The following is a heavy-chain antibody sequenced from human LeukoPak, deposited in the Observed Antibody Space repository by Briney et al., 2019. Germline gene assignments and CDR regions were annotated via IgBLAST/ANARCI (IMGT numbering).Heavy chain of an antibody. CDR3: ARDRTYYDFWSGPGD. D-gene: IGHD3-3*01. CDR2: ISYDGSNK. V-gene: IGHV3-30-3*01. Sequence: GGSLRLSCAASGFTFSSYAMHWVRQAPGKGLEWVAVISYDGSNKYYADSVKGRFTISRDNSKNTLYLQMNSLRAEDTAVYYCARDRTYYDFWSGPGDWGQGTLVTVPS. CDR1: GFTFSSYA. J-gene: IGHJ4*02.